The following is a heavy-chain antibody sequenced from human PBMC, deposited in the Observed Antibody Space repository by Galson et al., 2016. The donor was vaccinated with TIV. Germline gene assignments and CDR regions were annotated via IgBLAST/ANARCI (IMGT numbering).Heavy chain of an antibody. Sequence: SVKVSCKASGYTFINYGITWVRQAPGQGLEGMGGIGGYDGHTNNAQMFQGRVTMTSDKSTNTVYMELRSLRSEDTAVYYCARDSGTYDYWGQGSLVTVSS. J-gene: IGHJ4*02. V-gene: IGHV1-18*04. CDR3: ARDSGTYDY. CDR2: IGGYDGHT. CDR1: GYTFINYG. D-gene: IGHD1-26*01.